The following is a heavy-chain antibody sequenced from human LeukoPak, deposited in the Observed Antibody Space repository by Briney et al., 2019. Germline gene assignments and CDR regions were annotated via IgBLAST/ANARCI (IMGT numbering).Heavy chain of an antibody. J-gene: IGHJ4*02. CDR3: ARDRPSFDY. Sequence: GASVKVSCKASGYTFSSYGIGWVRQAPGQGLEWMGWISGYNGNTNYAQMFQGRVTMTTDTSTSTAYMELRSLRSDDTAVYYCARDRPSFDYWGQGTLVTVSS. CDR2: ISGYNGNT. V-gene: IGHV1-18*01. CDR1: GYTFSSYG.